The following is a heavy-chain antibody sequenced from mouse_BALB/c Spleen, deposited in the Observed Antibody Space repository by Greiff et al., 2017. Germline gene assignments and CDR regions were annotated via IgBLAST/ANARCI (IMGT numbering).Heavy chain of an antibody. J-gene: IGHJ4*01. CDR1: GYTFTDYA. CDR3: ARGDYNGGAMDN. CDR2: ISTYYGDA. D-gene: IGHD1-1*02. V-gene: IGHV1S137*01. Sequence: QVQLQQSGAELVRPGVSVKISCKGSGYTFTDYAMHWVKQSHAKSLEWIGVISTYYGDASYNQKFKGKATMTVDKSSSTAYMELARLTSEDSAIYYCARGDYNGGAMDNWGQGNSVTVSS.